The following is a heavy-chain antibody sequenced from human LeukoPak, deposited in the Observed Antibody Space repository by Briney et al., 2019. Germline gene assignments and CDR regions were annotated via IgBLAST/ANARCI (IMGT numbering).Heavy chain of an antibody. CDR1: GGSISSSSYY. Sequence: PSETLSLTCTVSGGSISSSSYYWGWIRQPPGKGLEWIGSIYYSGSTYYNPSLKSRVTISVDTSKNQFSLKLSSVTAADTAVYYCARDRRDQSGCYYIPGGSWGQGTLVTVSS. V-gene: IGHV4-39*02. J-gene: IGHJ5*02. CDR2: IYYSGST. D-gene: IGHD1-26*01. CDR3: ARDRRDQSGCYYIPGGS.